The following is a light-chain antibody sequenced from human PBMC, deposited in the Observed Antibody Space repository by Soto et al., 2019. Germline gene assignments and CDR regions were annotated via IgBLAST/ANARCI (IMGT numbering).Light chain of an antibody. V-gene: IGKV3-11*01. CDR2: DAS. CDR1: QSVDTY. J-gene: IGKJ5*01. CDR3: QQRGTWPPT. Sequence: EIVLTQSPATPSLSPGESATLSCTTNQSVDTYFAWYQQKRGLAPRLLIYDASNRAIGIPARFSGRGSETDFSLTISSLEPEDFAIYFCQQRGTWPPTFGRGTRLEI.